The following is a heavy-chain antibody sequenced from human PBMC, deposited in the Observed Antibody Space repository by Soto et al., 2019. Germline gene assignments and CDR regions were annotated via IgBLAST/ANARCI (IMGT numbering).Heavy chain of an antibody. CDR1: GFTFSDYY. V-gene: IGHV3-11*01. D-gene: IGHD3-9*01. CDR2: ISSSGSTI. J-gene: IGHJ5*02. CDR3: ARDPHGGILTGYHDWFDP. Sequence: QVQLVESGGGLVKPGGSLRLSCAASGFTFSDYYMSWIRQAPGKGLEWVSYISSSGSTIYYADAVKGRFTISRDNAKNPLYQQMNSLGAEDTAVYYCARDPHGGILTGYHDWFDPWGQGTLVTVSS.